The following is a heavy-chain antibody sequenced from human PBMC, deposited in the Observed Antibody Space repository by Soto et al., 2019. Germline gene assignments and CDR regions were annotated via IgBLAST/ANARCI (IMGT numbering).Heavy chain of an antibody. V-gene: IGHV3-7*01. Sequence: HPGGSLRLSCAASGFTFSSYWMSWVRQAPGKGLEWVANIKQDGSGKYYVDSVKGRFTISRDNAKNSLYLQMNSLRAEDTAVYYCAREKPPSGYSYGCLDYWGQGTLVTVSS. CDR1: GFTFSSYW. J-gene: IGHJ4*02. D-gene: IGHD5-18*01. CDR3: AREKPPSGYSYGCLDY. CDR2: IKQDGSGK.